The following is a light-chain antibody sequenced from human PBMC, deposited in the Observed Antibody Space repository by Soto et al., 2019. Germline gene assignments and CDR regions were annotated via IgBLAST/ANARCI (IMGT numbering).Light chain of an antibody. CDR3: SSYAASTTLL. V-gene: IGLV2-18*02. J-gene: IGLJ2*01. Sequence: QSVQTQPPSVSGSPGQSVTISCIGTSSDVGTYDRVSWYQAPPGTAPKLIIYEVHYRPSGVPDRFSGSKSGNTASLTISGLQAEDEADYYCSSYAASTTLLFGGGTKLTVL. CDR2: EVH. CDR1: SSDVGTYDR.